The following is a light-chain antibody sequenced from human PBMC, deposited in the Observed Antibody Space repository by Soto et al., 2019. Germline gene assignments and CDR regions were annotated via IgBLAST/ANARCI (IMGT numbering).Light chain of an antibody. Sequence: IVLTQSPATLSLSPGERATLSCRASQSVSNYLDWYQQKPGQAPRLLIYDASNRATGIPARFSGSGSGTEFTLTISSLEPEDFAVYYCQQRSDWPTWTFGQGTKVDIX. J-gene: IGKJ1*01. CDR3: QQRSDWPTWT. V-gene: IGKV3-11*01. CDR2: DAS. CDR1: QSVSNY.